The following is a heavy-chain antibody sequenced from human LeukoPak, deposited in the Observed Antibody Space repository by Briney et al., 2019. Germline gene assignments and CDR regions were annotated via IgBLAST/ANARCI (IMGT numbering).Heavy chain of an antibody. J-gene: IGHJ4*02. CDR2: IDGEGSVT. Sequence: PGGSLRLSCAASGFTFSTYWIHWVRQAPGKGLVWVSRIDGEGSVTKYTDSVKGRFTISRDNAKNTVYLQMNSLRAEDTAVYYCTTGGSYFFDYWGQGTLVTVSS. CDR3: TTGGSYFFDY. D-gene: IGHD1-1*01. CDR1: GFTFSTYW. V-gene: IGHV3-74*01.